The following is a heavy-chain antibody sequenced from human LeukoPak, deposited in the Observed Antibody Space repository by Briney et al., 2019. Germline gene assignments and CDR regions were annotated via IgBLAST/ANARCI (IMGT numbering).Heavy chain of an antibody. Sequence: PSETLSLTCNVSGGSISNSSYYWGWIRHPPGKELEWIAIIYSSGNTYYNASLKSRVTMYIDTSKNQFSLKLSSVTAADAAMYYCAKSNGYGLIDYWGQGTLVTVSS. CDR3: AKSNGYGLIDY. V-gene: IGHV4-39*01. CDR2: IYSSGNT. J-gene: IGHJ4*02. CDR1: GGSISNSSYY. D-gene: IGHD5-12*01.